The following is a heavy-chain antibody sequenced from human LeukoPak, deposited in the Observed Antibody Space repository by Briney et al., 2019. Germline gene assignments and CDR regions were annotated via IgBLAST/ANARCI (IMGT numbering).Heavy chain of an antibody. D-gene: IGHD3-16*01. CDR3: AGRGNIKYKYSDF. Sequence: GGSLRLSCAASGFTFSSSGMSWVRQAPGKGLEWVSVISGSSGRTYYADSVKGRFTISRDNSKNTLYLHLSSLRAEDTAVYYCAGRGNIKYKYSDFLGQGTLVTVSS. J-gene: IGHJ4*02. V-gene: IGHV3-23*01. CDR2: ISGSSGRT. CDR1: GFTFSSSG.